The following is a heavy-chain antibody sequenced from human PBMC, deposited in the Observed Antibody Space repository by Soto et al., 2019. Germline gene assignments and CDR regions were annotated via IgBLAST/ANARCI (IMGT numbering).Heavy chain of an antibody. CDR2: IIPIFGTA. D-gene: IGHD3-9*01. CDR3: ALDFSERYSDPG. V-gene: IGHV1-69*12. J-gene: IGHJ4*02. CDR1: GGTFSSYA. Sequence: QVQLVQSGAEVKKPGSSVKVSCKASGGTFSSYAISWVRQAPGQGLEWMGGIIPIFGTANYAQKFQGRVTFTADDPPRPAYMALSILRSEDTAGYYCALDFSERYSDPGGGQGPLVAVSS.